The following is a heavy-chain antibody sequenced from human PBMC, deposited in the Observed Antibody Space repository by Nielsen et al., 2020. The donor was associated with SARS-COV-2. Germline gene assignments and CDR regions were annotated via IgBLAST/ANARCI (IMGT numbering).Heavy chain of an antibody. D-gene: IGHD5-12*01. CDR2: IYYSGST. Sequence: SETLSLTCTVSGGSISSSSYYWGWIRQPPGKGLEWIGSIYYSGSTYYNPSLKSRVTISVDTSKNQFSLKLSSVTAADTAVYYCARGVGWLLSYYYYMDVWGKGTTVTVSS. V-gene: IGHV4-39*07. J-gene: IGHJ6*03. CDR3: ARGVGWLLSYYYYMDV. CDR1: GGSISSSSYY.